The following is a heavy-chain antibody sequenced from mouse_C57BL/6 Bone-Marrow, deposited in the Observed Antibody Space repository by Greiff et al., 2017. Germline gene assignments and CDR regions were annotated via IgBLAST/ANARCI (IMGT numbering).Heavy chain of an antibody. D-gene: IGHD2-13*01. Sequence: QVQLQQSGAELMKPGASVKLSCKATGYTFTGYWIEWVKQRPGHGLEWIGEILPGSGSTNYNEKFKGKATFTADTSSNTAYMQLSSLTTEDSAIYYGAGLGSMVTPYNYAGDYWGQGTLVTVS. CDR1: GYTFTGYW. V-gene: IGHV1-9*01. CDR2: ILPGSGST. J-gene: IGHJ4*01. CDR3: AGLGSMVTPYNYAGDY.